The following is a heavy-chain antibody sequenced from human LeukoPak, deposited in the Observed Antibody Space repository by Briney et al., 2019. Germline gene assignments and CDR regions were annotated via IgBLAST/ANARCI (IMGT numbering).Heavy chain of an antibody. Sequence: GASVKVSCKASGYTFTSYGISWVRQAPRQGLEWMGWISAYNGNTNYAQKLQGRVTMTTDTSTSTAYMELRSLRSDDTAVYYCARSPGGYYDILTGYYMVPYFDYWGQGTLVTVSS. CDR3: ARSPGGYYDILTGYYMVPYFDY. CDR1: GYTFTSYG. J-gene: IGHJ4*02. V-gene: IGHV1-18*01. D-gene: IGHD3-9*01. CDR2: ISAYNGNT.